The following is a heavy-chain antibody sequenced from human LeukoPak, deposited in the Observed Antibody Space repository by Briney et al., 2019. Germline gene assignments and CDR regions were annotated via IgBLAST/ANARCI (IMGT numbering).Heavy chain of an antibody. V-gene: IGHV3-23*01. J-gene: IGHJ4*02. CDR2: ISGSGGGT. D-gene: IGHD1-14*01. Sequence: PGGSLRLSCAASGFTFSSYAMSWVRQAPGKGLEWVSTISGSGGGTYYTDSVKGRFTISRDNAKSTLYLQMNSLRAEDTAVYYCARELFKNRAGYWGQGTLVTVSS. CDR3: ARELFKNRAGY. CDR1: GFTFSSYA.